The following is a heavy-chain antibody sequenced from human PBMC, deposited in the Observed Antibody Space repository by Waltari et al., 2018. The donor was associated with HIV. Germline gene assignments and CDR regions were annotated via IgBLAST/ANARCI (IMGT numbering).Heavy chain of an antibody. D-gene: IGHD6-19*01. Sequence: EVQLVESGGGLVKPGGSLRLSCAASGFTFSSYSMNWVRQAPGKGLEWVSSISSSSSYIYYADSVKGRFTISRDNAENSLYLQMNSLRAEDTAVYYCAREVFGGVAGNPLRWFDPWGQGTLVTVSS. CDR2: ISSSSSYI. CDR1: GFTFSSYS. CDR3: AREVFGGVAGNPLRWFDP. J-gene: IGHJ5*02. V-gene: IGHV3-21*01.